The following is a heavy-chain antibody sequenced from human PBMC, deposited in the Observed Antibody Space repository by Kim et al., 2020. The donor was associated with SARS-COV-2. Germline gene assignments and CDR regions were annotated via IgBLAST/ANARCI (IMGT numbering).Heavy chain of an antibody. V-gene: IGHV3-7*01. Sequence: GGSLRLSCAASGFTFSNYFMNWVRQAPGKGLEWVAGIMKDGNGEYYVGSVRGRFTISRDNAKNSLYLQMNSLRGDDTGVYYCARDWNHAADLWGQGTLVTVAS. CDR1: GFTFSNYF. J-gene: IGHJ5*02. CDR2: IMKDGNGE. CDR3: ARDWNHAADL. D-gene: IGHD1-1*01.